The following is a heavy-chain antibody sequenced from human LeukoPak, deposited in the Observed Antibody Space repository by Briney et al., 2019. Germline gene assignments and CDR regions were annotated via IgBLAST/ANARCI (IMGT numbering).Heavy chain of an antibody. CDR2: IYYSGST. J-gene: IGHJ5*02. V-gene: IGHV4-39*07. Sequence: SETLSHTCTVSGGSISSSSYYWGWIRQPPGKGLEWIGSIYYSGSTYYNPSLKSRVTISVDTSKNQFSLKLSSVTAADTAVYYCASSSGYYYLNWFDPWGQGTLVTVSS. CDR3: ASSSGYYYLNWFDP. CDR1: GGSISSSSYY. D-gene: IGHD3-22*01.